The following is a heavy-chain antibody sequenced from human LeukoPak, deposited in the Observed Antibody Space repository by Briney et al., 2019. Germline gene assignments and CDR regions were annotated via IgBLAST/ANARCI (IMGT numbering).Heavy chain of an antibody. D-gene: IGHD3-22*01. V-gene: IGHV3-23*01. Sequence: GALRLSCAASGFTFSSYAMSWVRQAPGKGLEWVSAIIGSGGSTYYADSVKGRFTISRDNSKNTLYLQMNSLKAEDTAVYYCAKSQGYYDSSGYPYYFDYWGQGTLVTVSS. J-gene: IGHJ4*02. CDR2: IIGSGGST. CDR3: AKSQGYYDSSGYPYYFDY. CDR1: GFTFSSYA.